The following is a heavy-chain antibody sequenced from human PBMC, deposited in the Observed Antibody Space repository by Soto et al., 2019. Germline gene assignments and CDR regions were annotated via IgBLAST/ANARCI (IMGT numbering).Heavy chain of an antibody. V-gene: IGHV3-33*01. Sequence: GGSLRLSCAASGFTFSSYGMHWVRQAPGKGLEWVAVIWYHGNSMYYADSVKGRFTISRDNSKNTLYLQMKLSSVTAADTAVYYCARHLPPGGYSYSSFDYWGQGTLVTVSS. CDR1: GFTFSSYG. J-gene: IGHJ4*02. D-gene: IGHD5-18*01. CDR2: IWYHGNSM. CDR3: ARHLPPGGYSYSSFDY.